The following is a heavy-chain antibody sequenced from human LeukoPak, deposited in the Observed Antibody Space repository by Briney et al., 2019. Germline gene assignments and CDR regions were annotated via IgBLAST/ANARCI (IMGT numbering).Heavy chain of an antibody. CDR3: ARGGRAAMVALDY. V-gene: IGHV3-64*01. D-gene: IGHD5-18*01. Sequence: PGGSLRLSCAASGFTFSSYAMHWVRQAPGKGLEYVSAISSNGGSTYYANSVKGRFTISRDNSKNTLYLQMGSLRAEDMAVYYCARGGRAAMVALDYWGQGTLVTVSS. J-gene: IGHJ4*02. CDR1: GFTFSSYA. CDR2: ISSNGGST.